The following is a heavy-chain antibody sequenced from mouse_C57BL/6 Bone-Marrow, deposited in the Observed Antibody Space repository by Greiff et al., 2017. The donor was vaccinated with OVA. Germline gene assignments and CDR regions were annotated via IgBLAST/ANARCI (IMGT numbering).Heavy chain of an antibody. J-gene: IGHJ2*01. D-gene: IGHD1-1*01. CDR1: GYTFTSYW. V-gene: IGHV1-74*01. Sequence: QVQLQQPGAELVKPGASVKVSCKASGYTFTSYWMHWVKQRPGQGLEWIGRIHPSDNDTNYNQKFKGKATLTVDKSSSTAYMQLSSLTSEDSAVYYCAICECDGSSYLDYWGQGTTLTVSS. CDR2: IHPSDNDT. CDR3: AICECDGSSYLDY.